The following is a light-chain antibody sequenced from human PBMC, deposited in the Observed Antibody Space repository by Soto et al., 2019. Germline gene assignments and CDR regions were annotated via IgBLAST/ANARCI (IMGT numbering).Light chain of an antibody. CDR1: SSDVGGYNY. CDR3: SSYAGANSVV. CDR2: EVS. Sequence: QSVLTQPPSASGSPGQSVTISCTGMSSDVGGYNYVSCYQQHPGKAPKLMIYEVSKRPSGVPDRFSGSKSGNTASLTVSGLQAEDEDDYSCSSYAGANSVVFGGGTKVTVL. V-gene: IGLV2-8*01. J-gene: IGLJ2*01.